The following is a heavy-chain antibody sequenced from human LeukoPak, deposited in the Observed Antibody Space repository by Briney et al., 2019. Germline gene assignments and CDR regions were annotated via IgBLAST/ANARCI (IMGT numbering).Heavy chain of an antibody. CDR2: ISGSGGST. CDR3: VSDMWSRDSAPV. V-gene: IGHV3-23*01. Sequence: GGSQRLSCAASGFSFSSYAMSWVRKAPGKGLEWVSAISGSGGSTYYADSVKGRFTTSRDNSKNTLYLQMNSLSAEDTAVYYCVSDMWSRDSAPVWGQGTTVTVSS. D-gene: IGHD3-3*01. J-gene: IGHJ6*02. CDR1: GFSFSSYA.